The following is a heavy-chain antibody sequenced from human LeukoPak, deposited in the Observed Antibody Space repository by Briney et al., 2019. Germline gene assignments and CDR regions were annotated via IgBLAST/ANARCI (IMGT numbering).Heavy chain of an antibody. CDR2: IGSSGGTI. D-gene: IGHD5-18*01. Sequence: GGSLRLSCAASGFTFNDYYMSWIRQAPGEGLEWVSYIGSSGGTIYYADSVKGRFTISRDNAKNSLYLQRNSLRDEDTAVYYCARGVRGYSYGSRFDYWGQGTLVTVSS. CDR1: GFTFNDYY. CDR3: ARGVRGYSYGSRFDY. J-gene: IGHJ4*02. V-gene: IGHV3-11*04.